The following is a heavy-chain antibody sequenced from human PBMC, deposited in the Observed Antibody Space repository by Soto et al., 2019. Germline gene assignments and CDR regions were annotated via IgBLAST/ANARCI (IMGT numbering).Heavy chain of an antibody. Sequence: DVQLVASGGGLVQPGGSVGLSCAASGFSFSVYWRTWVRQTPGKGLEWVANIGPNGSAKYYVDSVRGRFSVSRVNAKNSLYLQMNSLKAEDTAVYYCARGVDTPMEGHYYYGLDVWGPGTTVTGSS. CDR2: IGPNGSAK. D-gene: IGHD5-18*01. CDR1: GFSFSVYW. CDR3: ARGVDTPMEGHYYYGLDV. J-gene: IGHJ6*02. V-gene: IGHV3-7*05.